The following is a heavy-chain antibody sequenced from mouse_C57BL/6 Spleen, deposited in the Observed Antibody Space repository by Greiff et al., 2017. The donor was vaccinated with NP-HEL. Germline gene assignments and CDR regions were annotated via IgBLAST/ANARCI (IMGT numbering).Heavy chain of an antibody. CDR1: GFTFSDYY. Sequence: DVKLVESEGGLVQPGSSMKLSCTASGFTFSDYYMAWVRQVPEKGLEWVANINYDGSSTYYLDSLKSRFIISRDNAKNILYLQMSSLKSEDTATYYCARGYDYDGPYYYAMDYWGQGTSVTVSS. CDR3: ARGYDYDGPYYYAMDY. V-gene: IGHV5-16*01. J-gene: IGHJ4*01. D-gene: IGHD2-4*01. CDR2: INYDGSST.